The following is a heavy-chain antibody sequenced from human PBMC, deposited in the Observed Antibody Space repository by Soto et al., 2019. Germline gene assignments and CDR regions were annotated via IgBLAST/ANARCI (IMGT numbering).Heavy chain of an antibody. CDR2: VYYIGTS. Sequence: QVQLQESGPGLVKPSETLSLTCTVSGGSVSSPNYYWSWIRQPPGKTLEWIGYVYYIGTSNYNPSLKSRYTISIDTSKNQFSLNMRSVTAADTAVYYCARIGGQLIHFANWGQGTLVTVSS. CDR1: GGSVSSPNYY. J-gene: IGHJ4*02. D-gene: IGHD6-6*01. CDR3: ARIGGQLIHFAN. V-gene: IGHV4-61*01.